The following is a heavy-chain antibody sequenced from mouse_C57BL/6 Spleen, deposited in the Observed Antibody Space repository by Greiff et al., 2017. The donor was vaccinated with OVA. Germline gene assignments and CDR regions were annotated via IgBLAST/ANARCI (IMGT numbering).Heavy chain of an antibody. CDR1: GFTFSDYY. V-gene: IGHV5-12*01. J-gene: IGHJ4*01. Sequence: EVQRVESGGGLVQPGGSLKLSCAASGFTFSDYYMYWVRQTPEKRLEWVAYISNGGGSTYYPDTVKGRFTISRDNAKNTLYLQMSRLKSEDTAMYYCARSDYDVAMDYWGQGTSVTVSS. D-gene: IGHD2-4*01. CDR3: ARSDYDVAMDY. CDR2: ISNGGGST.